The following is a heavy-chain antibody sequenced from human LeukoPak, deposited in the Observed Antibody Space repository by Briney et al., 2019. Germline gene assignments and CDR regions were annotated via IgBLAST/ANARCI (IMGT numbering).Heavy chain of an antibody. V-gene: IGHV3-30*04. CDR2: ISYDGSNK. CDR3: AKEFVYYYDSSGYYDPFDY. CDR1: GFTFSSYA. D-gene: IGHD3-22*01. J-gene: IGHJ4*02. Sequence: AGGSLRLSCAASGFTFSSYAMHWVRQAPGKGLEWVAVISYDGSNKYYADSVKGRFTISRDNSKNTLYLQMNSLRAEDTAVYYCAKEFVYYYDSSGYYDPFDYWGQGTLVTVSS.